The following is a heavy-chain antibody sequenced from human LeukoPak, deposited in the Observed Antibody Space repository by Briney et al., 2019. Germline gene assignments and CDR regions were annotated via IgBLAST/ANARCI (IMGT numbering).Heavy chain of an antibody. CDR3: ARDFGDYGIDY. CDR1: GITFSSYV. Sequence: GGSLRLSCAASGITFSSYVVHWVRQAPDKGLEWVALISHNGRNQYYADSVRGRFTISRDNYKNTLFLQMNSLKCEDTAIYYCARDFGDYGIDYWGRGTLVTVSS. CDR2: ISHNGRNQ. J-gene: IGHJ4*02. V-gene: IGHV3-30*04. D-gene: IGHD4-17*01.